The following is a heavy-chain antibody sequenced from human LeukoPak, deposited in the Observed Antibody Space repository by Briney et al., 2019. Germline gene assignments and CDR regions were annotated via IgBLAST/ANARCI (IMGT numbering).Heavy chain of an antibody. D-gene: IGHD3-10*01. V-gene: IGHV4-30-4*01. Sequence: SETLSLTCTVSGGSISSGDYCWRWIRQPPGKGLEWIGYIYYSGSTYYNPSLKSRVTISVNTSKYQFSLKLSSVTAADTAVYYCAMGITMVRGLEYWGQGTLVTVSS. CDR1: GGSISSGDYC. J-gene: IGHJ4*02. CDR3: AMGITMVRGLEY. CDR2: IYYSGST.